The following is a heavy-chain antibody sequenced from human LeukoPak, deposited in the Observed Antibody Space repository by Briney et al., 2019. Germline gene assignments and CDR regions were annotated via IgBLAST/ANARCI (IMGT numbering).Heavy chain of an antibody. D-gene: IGHD5-12*01. J-gene: IGHJ4*02. V-gene: IGHV3-74*01. CDR2: ISADGSST. CDR3: TRGYSCYGNFDC. Sequence: GGSLRLSCTGTGFTFNYWMHWVRQAPGKGLVWVSRISADGSSTFYADSVKGRFTISRDNAKNTLYLQMNSLRAEDTAVYYCTRGYSCYGNFDCWGQGTMVTVSS. CDR1: GFTFNYW.